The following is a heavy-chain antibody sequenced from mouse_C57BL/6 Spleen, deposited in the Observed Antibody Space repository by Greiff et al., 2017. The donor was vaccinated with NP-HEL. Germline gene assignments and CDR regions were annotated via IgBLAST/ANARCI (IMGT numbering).Heavy chain of an antibody. CDR3: TSSIITTVVATFAY. D-gene: IGHD1-1*01. J-gene: IGHJ2*01. V-gene: IGHV1-15*01. CDR1: GYTFTDYE. CDR2: IDPETGGT. Sequence: QVQLQQSGAELVRPGASVTLSCKASGYTFTDYEMHWVKQTPVHGLEWIGAIDPETGGTAYNQKFKGKAILTADKSSSTAYMELRSLTSEDSAVYYCTSSIITTVVATFAYWGQGTTLTVSS.